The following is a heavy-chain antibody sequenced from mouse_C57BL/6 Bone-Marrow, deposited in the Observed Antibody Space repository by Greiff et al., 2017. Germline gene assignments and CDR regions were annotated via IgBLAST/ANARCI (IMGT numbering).Heavy chain of an antibody. D-gene: IGHD4-1*01. J-gene: IGHJ2*01. CDR3: TRGKDGDWDGYFDY. Sequence: EVQLQQSGAELVRPGASVKLSCTASGFNITDDYMHWVKQRPEQGLEWIGWIYPEDGDTEYASKFQGQATITADTSSNAAYLQLSSLTPEETAVYYCTRGKDGDWDGYFDYWGQGTTLTVSS. CDR2: IYPEDGDT. CDR1: GFNITDDY. V-gene: IGHV14-4*01.